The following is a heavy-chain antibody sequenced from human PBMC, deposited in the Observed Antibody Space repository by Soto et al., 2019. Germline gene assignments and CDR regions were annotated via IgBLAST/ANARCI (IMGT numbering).Heavy chain of an antibody. D-gene: IGHD3-9*01. J-gene: IGHJ4*02. V-gene: IGHV1-24*01. CDR2: FDPEDGET. CDR1: GYTLTELS. CDR3: ATAPLHGRYFDWLPQPFDY. Sequence: SVKVSCKVSGYTLTELSMHWVRQAPGKGLEWMGGFDPEDGETIYAQKFQGRVTMTEDTSTDTAYMELSSLRSEDTAVYYCATAPLHGRYFDWLPQPFDYWGQGTLVTVSS.